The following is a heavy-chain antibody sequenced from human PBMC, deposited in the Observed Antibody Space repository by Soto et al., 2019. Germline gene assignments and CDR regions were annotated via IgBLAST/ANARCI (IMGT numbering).Heavy chain of an antibody. CDR3: ARHTGGHDFWSGYKNWFDP. J-gene: IGHJ5*02. D-gene: IGHD3-3*01. Sequence: QVQLQESGPGLVKSSETLSLTCTVSGGSISSYYWSWIRQPPGKGLEWIGYIYYSGSTNYNPSLKRRVTISVDTSKNQFSLKLSSVTAADTTVYYCARHTGGHDFWSGYKNWFDPWGQGTLLTVSS. V-gene: IGHV4-59*08. CDR1: GGSISSYY. CDR2: IYYSGST.